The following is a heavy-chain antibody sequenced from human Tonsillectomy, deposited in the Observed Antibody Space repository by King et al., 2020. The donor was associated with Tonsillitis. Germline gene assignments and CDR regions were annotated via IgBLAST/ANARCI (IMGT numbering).Heavy chain of an antibody. CDR2: INNDGTKT. CDR3: ARGASGAVVGAGVY. V-gene: IGHV3-74*01. CDR1: GFTFRNYW. J-gene: IGHJ4*02. Sequence: VQLVESGGGLVPQGGSLRLSCAAAGFTFRNYWMHWVCQVPGKGLVWVSCINNDGTKTYYAEPVKGRFTVSRHNAKKTVWLRMTSLRGEDTAMYYCARGASGAVVGAGVYWGQGTLVTVSS. D-gene: IGHD6-19*01.